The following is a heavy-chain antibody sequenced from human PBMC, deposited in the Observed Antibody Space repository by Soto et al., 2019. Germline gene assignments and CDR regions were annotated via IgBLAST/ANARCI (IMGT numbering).Heavy chain of an antibody. CDR3: AKDCRRLAVSGSAFDS. CDR1: GFTFNDYA. V-gene: IGHV3-23*01. J-gene: IGHJ4*02. CDR2: ISGSGGHS. D-gene: IGHD6-13*01. Sequence: EVQLLESGGGLVQPGGSLRLSCAASGFTFNDYAMAWVRQAPGKGLEWVSSISGSGGHSSYADSVKGRFTISRYSVKNMLSLDMSALRAEDTAVYYCAKDCRRLAVSGSAFDSWGQGALVTVSS.